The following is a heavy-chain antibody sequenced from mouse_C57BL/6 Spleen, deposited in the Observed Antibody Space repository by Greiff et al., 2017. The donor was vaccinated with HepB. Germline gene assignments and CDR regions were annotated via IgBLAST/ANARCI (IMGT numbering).Heavy chain of an antibody. J-gene: IGHJ1*03. CDR3: ARLDVYYGSWYFDV. CDR1: GFTFTDYY. CDR2: IRNKANGYTT. Sequence: EVKLVESGGGLVQPGGSLSLSCAASGFTFTDYYMSWVRQPPGKALEWLGFIRNKANGYTTEYSASVKGRFTISRDNSQSILYLQMNALRAEDIATYYCARLDVYYGSWYFDVWGTGTTVTVSS. V-gene: IGHV7-3*01. D-gene: IGHD2-3*01.